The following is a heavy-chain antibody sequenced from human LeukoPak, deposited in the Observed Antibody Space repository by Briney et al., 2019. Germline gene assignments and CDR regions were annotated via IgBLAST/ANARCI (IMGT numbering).Heavy chain of an antibody. CDR2: IYSSGST. D-gene: IGHD2-15*01. V-gene: IGHV4-61*02. CDR1: GGSISSDNSY. CDR3: ARGRRLGYCSGGSCPLYYYYYMDV. J-gene: IGHJ6*03. Sequence: SETPSLTCTVSGGSISSDNSYWSWIRQPAGKGLEWIGRIYSSGSTNYNPSLKSRVTISVDTSKNQFSLKLSSVTAADTAVYYCARGRRLGYCSGGSCPLYYYYYMDVWGKGTTVTVSS.